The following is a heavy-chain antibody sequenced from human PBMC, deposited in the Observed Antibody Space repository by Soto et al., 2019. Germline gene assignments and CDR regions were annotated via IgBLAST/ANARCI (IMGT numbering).Heavy chain of an antibody. J-gene: IGHJ5*02. D-gene: IGHD2-15*01. Sequence: TLSLTCTVSGGSISSGDFYWVCMPQAPGKGLEWIGYIYYSGSTYYNPSLKSRVTISADTSTNQSSLKLSSVTAADKAVYYCARDQKVVADNWFDPWGQGTLVTVSS. CDR1: GGSISSGDFY. V-gene: IGHV4-30-4*01. CDR3: ARDQKVVADNWFDP. CDR2: IYYSGST.